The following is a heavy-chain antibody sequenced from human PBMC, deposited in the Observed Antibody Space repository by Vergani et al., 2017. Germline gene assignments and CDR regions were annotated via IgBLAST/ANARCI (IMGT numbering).Heavy chain of an antibody. CDR3: AKDPGVSTTRHYYAGDV. D-gene: IGHD1-1*01. CDR2: ISPGASTV. Sequence: LEESGGGSVKPGGSLRLSCAASGFKFSDHYMSWIRQAPGKGLEWVSHISPGASTVSYTDSVTGRFTVSRDNDNNSLTLDMTTLRVEDTAGYYCAKDPGVSTTRHYYAGDVWGRETTVTVSS. V-gene: IGHV3-11*04. J-gene: IGHJ6*02. CDR1: GFKFSDHY.